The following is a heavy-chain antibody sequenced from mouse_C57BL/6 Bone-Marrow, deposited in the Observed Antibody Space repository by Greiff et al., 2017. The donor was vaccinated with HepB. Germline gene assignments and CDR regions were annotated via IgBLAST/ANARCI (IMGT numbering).Heavy chain of an antibody. J-gene: IGHJ4*01. CDR2: ISNGGGST. V-gene: IGHV5-12*01. Sequence: DVMLVESGGGLVQPGGSLKLSCAASGFTFSDYYMYWVRQTPEKRLEWVAYISNGGGSTYYPHTVKGRFTISRDNAKNTLYLQMSRLKSEDTAMYYSARHIVDYWGQGTSVTVSS. CDR3: ARHIVDY. CDR1: GFTFSDYY.